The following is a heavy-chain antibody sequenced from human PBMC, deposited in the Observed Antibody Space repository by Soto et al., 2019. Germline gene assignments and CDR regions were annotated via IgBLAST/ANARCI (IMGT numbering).Heavy chain of an antibody. CDR1: GFTFSEYY. CDR2: ISSGSGTI. Sequence: QVQLVESGGGLVKPGGSLRLSCAASGFTFSEYYMSRIRQAPGKGLEWVSYISSGSGTIYYADSVKGRFTISRDNAKNSLYLQMNSLRAEDTAVYYCARDIGYIAADYWGQGTLVTVSS. V-gene: IGHV3-11*01. J-gene: IGHJ4*02. CDR3: ARDIGYIAADY. D-gene: IGHD6-13*01.